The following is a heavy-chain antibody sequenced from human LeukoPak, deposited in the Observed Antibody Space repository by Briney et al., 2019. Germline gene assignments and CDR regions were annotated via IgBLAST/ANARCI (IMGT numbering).Heavy chain of an antibody. D-gene: IGHD5-12*01. CDR2: ISGSGGST. V-gene: IGHV3-23*01. CDR1: GFTFSSYA. J-gene: IGHJ4*02. CDR3: AKLGGWGSGSTSPHLDY. Sequence: GGSLRLSCAASGFTFSSYAMSWVRQAPGKGLEWVSAISGSGGSTYYADSVKGRFTISRDNSKNTLYLQMNSLRAEDTAVYYCAKLGGWGSGSTSPHLDYWGQGTLVTVSS.